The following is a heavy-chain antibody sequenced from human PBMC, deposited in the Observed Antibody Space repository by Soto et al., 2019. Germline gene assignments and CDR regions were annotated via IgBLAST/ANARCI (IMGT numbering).Heavy chain of an antibody. Sequence: QVQLQQSGAGLLKPSETLSLTCDVYGGSFSGYIWTWIRQTPGKGLQWIGQINHSGSANYNPSLKSRGTISVHTSNSQFSLELNSVTAADTAVYYCARGLISGSHYSGGWYYFDSWGQGTQVTVSS. V-gene: IGHV4-34*01. CDR2: INHSGSA. D-gene: IGHD1-26*01. J-gene: IGHJ4*02. CDR1: GGSFSGYI. CDR3: ARGLISGSHYSGGWYYFDS.